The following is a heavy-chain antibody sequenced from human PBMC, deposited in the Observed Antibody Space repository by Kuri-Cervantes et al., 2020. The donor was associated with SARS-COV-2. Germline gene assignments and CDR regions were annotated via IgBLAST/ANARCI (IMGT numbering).Heavy chain of an antibody. CDR2: IYHSGST. CDR1: GYSISSGYY. J-gene: IGHJ4*02. V-gene: IGHV4-38-2*02. Sequence: SETLSLTCTVSGYSISSGYYWGWIRQPPGKGLEWIGSIYHSGSTYYNPSLKSRVTISVDTSKNQFSLELSSVTAANTAVYYCARVDGYTLGFDYWGQGTLVTVSS. D-gene: IGHD5-24*01. CDR3: ARVDGYTLGFDY.